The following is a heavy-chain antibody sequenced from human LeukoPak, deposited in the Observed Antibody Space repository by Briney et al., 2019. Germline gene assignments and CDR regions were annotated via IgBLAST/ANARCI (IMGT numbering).Heavy chain of an antibody. V-gene: IGHV4-61*02. J-gene: IGHJ6*03. CDR3: ARGLRGYSYGYVPWELSYYMDV. CDR1: GASISSGSYY. D-gene: IGHD5-18*01. Sequence: PSETLSLTCTVSGASISSGSYYWTWIRQPAGKGLEWIGRMHSSGRTSYSPSLKSRVTISVDTSKNQFSLKLSSVTAADTAVYCCARGLRGYSYGYVPWELSYYMDVWGKGTTVTISS. CDR2: MHSSGRT.